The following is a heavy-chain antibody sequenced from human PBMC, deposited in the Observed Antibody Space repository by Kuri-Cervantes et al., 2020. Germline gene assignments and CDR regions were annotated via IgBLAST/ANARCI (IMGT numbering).Heavy chain of an antibody. J-gene: IGHJ6*02. CDR3: ARDHYDFFYGMDV. CDR2: IYYSGST. Sequence: SETLSLTCTVSGGSISSSSYYWGWIRQHPGKGLEWIGYIYYSGSTYYNPSLKSRVTISVDTSKNQFSLKLSSVTAADTAVYYCARDHYDFFYGMDVWGQGTTVTVSS. D-gene: IGHD3-3*01. V-gene: IGHV4-31*03. CDR1: GGSISSSSYY.